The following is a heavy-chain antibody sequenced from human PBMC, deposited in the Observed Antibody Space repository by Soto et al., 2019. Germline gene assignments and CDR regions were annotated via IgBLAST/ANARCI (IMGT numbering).Heavy chain of an antibody. Sequence: QVQLVQSGAEVKKPGSSVKVSCKASGGTFSSYAISWVRQAPGQGLEWMGGIIPIFGTANYAQKFQGRGTITADESTSTADMELSSLRSEDTAVYYCARGRWLLNRRDSFDYWGQGTLVTVSS. CDR1: GGTFSSYA. CDR3: ARGRWLLNRRDSFDY. CDR2: IIPIFGTA. V-gene: IGHV1-69*12. J-gene: IGHJ4*02. D-gene: IGHD2-15*01.